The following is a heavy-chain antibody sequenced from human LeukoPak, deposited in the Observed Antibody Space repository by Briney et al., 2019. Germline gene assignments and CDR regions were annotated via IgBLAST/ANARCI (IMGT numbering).Heavy chain of an antibody. V-gene: IGHV3-23*01. CDR3: AKRGGYYGSGSYWPYYYYGMDV. J-gene: IGHJ6*02. Sequence: GGSLRLSCAASGFTFSSYAMSWVRQAPGKGLEWVSAISGSGGSTYYADSVKGRFTISRNNSKNTLYLKMNSLRAEATAVYYCAKRGGYYGSGSYWPYYYYGMDVWGQGTTVTVSS. CDR1: GFTFSSYA. D-gene: IGHD3-10*01. CDR2: ISGSGGST.